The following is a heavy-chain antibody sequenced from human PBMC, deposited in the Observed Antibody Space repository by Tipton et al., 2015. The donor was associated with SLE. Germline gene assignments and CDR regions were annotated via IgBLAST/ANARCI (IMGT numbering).Heavy chain of an antibody. J-gene: IGHJ3*01. CDR1: GYSLTSGYY. CDR2: IYHSDSI. Sequence: TLSLTCTVSGYSLTSGYYWGWIRQPPGKGLEWIGRIYHSDSIYHNPSLKSRVTISVDTSKNQFSLRLSSVTAADTAVYYCASGILTGNAAFDVWGQGTMVTVSP. D-gene: IGHD3-9*01. CDR3: ASGILTGNAAFDV. V-gene: IGHV4-38-2*02.